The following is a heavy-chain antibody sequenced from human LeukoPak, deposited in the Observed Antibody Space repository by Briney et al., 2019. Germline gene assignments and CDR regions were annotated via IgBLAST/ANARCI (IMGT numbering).Heavy chain of an antibody. CDR3: GSSTGYYSDYFDY. D-gene: IGHD3-22*01. CDR1: GFTFGDYA. V-gene: IGHV3-49*04. CDR2: IGSKAYGGTT. J-gene: IGHJ4*02. Sequence: GGSLRLSCTAPGFTFGDYAVSWVRQAPGKGLEWVGFIGSKAYGGTTEYAASVEGRFIISRDDSRGVAYLQMNSLKTEDTAVYYWGSSTGYYSDYFDYWGQGTLVTVSS.